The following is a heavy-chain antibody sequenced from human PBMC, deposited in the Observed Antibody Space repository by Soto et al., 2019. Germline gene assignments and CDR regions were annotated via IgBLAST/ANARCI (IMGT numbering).Heavy chain of an antibody. CDR1: GFTFRNYP. V-gene: IGHV3-23*01. Sequence: LRLSCATSGFTFRNYPMNWVRQAPGKGLEWVSGISAGGDSTYYADSVKGRFTIFRDNSKNSVYLQMNSLRAEDTAVYYCARRVWGQGTLVTVSS. J-gene: IGHJ4*02. CDR2: ISAGGDST. CDR3: ARRV.